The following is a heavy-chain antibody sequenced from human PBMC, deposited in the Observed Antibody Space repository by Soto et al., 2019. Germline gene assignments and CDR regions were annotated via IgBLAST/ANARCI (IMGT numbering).Heavy chain of an antibody. Sequence: ASVKVSSKASGYSFSSNGITWVRQAPGQGLEWLGWISPYNDDTKYAQRLQGRVTMTTDTSTRTAYMDIRGLRSDDTAIYYCARGGYYDSSGARNYHYYGMDVWGQGTTVTVSS. D-gene: IGHD3-22*01. CDR2: ISPYNDDT. CDR3: ARGGYYDSSGARNYHYYGMDV. CDR1: GYSFSSNG. J-gene: IGHJ6*02. V-gene: IGHV1-18*01.